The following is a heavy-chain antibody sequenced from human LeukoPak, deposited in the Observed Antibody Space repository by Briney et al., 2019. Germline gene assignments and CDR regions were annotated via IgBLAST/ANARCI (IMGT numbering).Heavy chain of an antibody. CDR3: AAAGLLPSYGPAFDY. CDR2: IYYSGST. Sequence: SQTLSLTCTVSGGSISSGDYYWSWIRQPPGKGLEWIGYIYYSGSTYYNPSLKSRVTISVDTSKNQFSLKLSSVTAADTAVYYCAAAGLLPSYGPAFDYWGQGTLVTVSS. V-gene: IGHV4-30-4*01. D-gene: IGHD5-18*01. J-gene: IGHJ4*02. CDR1: GGSISSGDYY.